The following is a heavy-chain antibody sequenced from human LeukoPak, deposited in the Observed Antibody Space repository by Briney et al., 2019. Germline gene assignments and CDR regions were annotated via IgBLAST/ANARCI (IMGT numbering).Heavy chain of an antibody. CDR2: MNPNSGNT. J-gene: IGHJ5*02. CDR3: ARDRNYYGSGSFNWFDP. Sequence: ASVKVSCKASGYTFTSYDINWVRQATGQGLEWMGWMNPNSGNTGYAQKFQGRVTMTRNTSISTAYMELSSLRSEDTAVYYCARDRNYYGSGSFNWFDPWGQGTLVTVSS. D-gene: IGHD3-10*01. V-gene: IGHV1-8*01. CDR1: GYTFTSYD.